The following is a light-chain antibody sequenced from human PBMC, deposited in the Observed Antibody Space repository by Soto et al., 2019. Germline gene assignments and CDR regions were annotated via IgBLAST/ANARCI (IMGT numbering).Light chain of an antibody. CDR2: EDD. Sequence: QSALTQSASVSGSPGQSITISCSGVSGDVGNYNLVSWYQQYPGKAPALLIYEDDKRPSGVSNRFSGSKSDSTASLTISGLQAEDEADYYCCLYLGGTSVFGGVTQLTVL. J-gene: IGLJ7*01. V-gene: IGLV2-23*01. CDR3: CLYLGGTSV. CDR1: SGDVGNYNL.